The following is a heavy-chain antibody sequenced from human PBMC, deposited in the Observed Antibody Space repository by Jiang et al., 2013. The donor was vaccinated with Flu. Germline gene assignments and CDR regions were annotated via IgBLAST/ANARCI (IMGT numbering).Heavy chain of an antibody. D-gene: IGHD6-13*01. V-gene: IGHV5-10-1*01. CDR2: DPYT. J-gene: IGHJ4*02. CDR3: ARLGYSSNWYMGV. Sequence: DPYTNYSPSFQGHVTISADKSISTAYLQWSSLKASDTAMYYCARLGYSSNWYMGVWGQGTLVTVSS.